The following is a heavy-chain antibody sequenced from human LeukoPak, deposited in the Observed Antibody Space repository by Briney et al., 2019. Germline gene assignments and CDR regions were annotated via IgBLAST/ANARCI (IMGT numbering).Heavy chain of an antibody. Sequence: SETLSLTCAVYGGSFSGYYWSWIRQPPGKGLEWIGEINHSGSTNYNPSLKSRVTISVDTSKNQFSLKLSSVTAADTAVYYCAGASGSYSFDYWGQGTLVTVSS. V-gene: IGHV4-34*01. D-gene: IGHD1-26*01. J-gene: IGHJ4*02. CDR1: GGSFSGYY. CDR2: INHSGST. CDR3: AGASGSYSFDY.